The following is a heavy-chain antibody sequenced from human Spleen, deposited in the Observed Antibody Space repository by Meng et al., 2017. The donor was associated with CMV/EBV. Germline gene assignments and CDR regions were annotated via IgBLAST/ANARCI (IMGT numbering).Heavy chain of an antibody. D-gene: IGHD2-2*01. Sequence: GESLKISCAASGFTVSSNYISWVRQAPGKGLEWVSSISSSSSYIYYADSVKGRFTISRDNAKNSLYLQMNSLRAEDTAVYYCTSPLYCTSTNCYSENWFDPWGQGTLVTVSS. CDR3: TSPLYCTSTNCYSENWFDP. V-gene: IGHV3-21*01. J-gene: IGHJ5*02. CDR1: GFTVSSNY. CDR2: ISSSSSYI.